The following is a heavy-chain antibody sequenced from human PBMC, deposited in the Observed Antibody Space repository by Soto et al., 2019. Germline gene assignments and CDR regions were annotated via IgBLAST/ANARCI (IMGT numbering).Heavy chain of an antibody. CDR2: IWYDGSNK. D-gene: IGHD2-2*01. J-gene: IGHJ6*02. V-gene: IGHV3-33*01. Sequence: QVQLVESGGGVVQPGRSLRLSCAASGFTFSSYGMHWVRQAPGKGLEWVAVIWYDGSNKYYADSVKGRFTISRDNSKKTMYLQMNSLRAEDTAVYYCARAGDIVVVPAAIDYYYYGMDVWGQGTTVTVSS. CDR3: ARAGDIVVVPAAIDYYYYGMDV. CDR1: GFTFSSYG.